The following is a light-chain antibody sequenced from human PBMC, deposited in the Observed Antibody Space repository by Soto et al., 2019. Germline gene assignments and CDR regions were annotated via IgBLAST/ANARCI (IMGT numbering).Light chain of an antibody. CDR3: CSYAGSSTLVV. Sequence: QSALTQPASVSGSPGQSITISCTGTSSDVGSYKLVSWYQQHPGKAPKLMIYEGSKRPSGVSNRFSGSKSGNTASLTISGLQDEDEADYYCCSYAGSSTLVVFGGGTKLTVL. CDR1: SSDVGSYKL. J-gene: IGLJ2*01. V-gene: IGLV2-23*01. CDR2: EGS.